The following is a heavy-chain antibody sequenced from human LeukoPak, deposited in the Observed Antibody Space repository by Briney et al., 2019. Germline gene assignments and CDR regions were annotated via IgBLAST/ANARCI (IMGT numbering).Heavy chain of an antibody. Sequence: SETLSLTCTVSGGSISSYYWSWIRQPPGKGLEWIGYIYYSGSTNYNPSLKSRVTISVDTSKNQFSLKLSSVTAADTAVYYCARHVAAAGTLYWGQGTLVTVSS. CDR2: IYYSGST. CDR3: ARHVAAAGTLY. V-gene: IGHV4-59*08. D-gene: IGHD6-13*01. J-gene: IGHJ4*02. CDR1: GGSISSYY.